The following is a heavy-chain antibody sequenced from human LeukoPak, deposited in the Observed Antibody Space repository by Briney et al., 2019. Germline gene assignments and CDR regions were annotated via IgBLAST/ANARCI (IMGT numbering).Heavy chain of an antibody. CDR2: MHYSGTT. V-gene: IGHV4-39*01. Sequence: SETLSLTCTASGGSISSSPYYWGWIRQTPGKGLEWIGSMHYSGTTYYNPSLKSRVTISVDTSKNQFSLRLISVTAADTAVYYCARNDRGRPADYWGQGILVTVSS. CDR1: GGSISSSPYY. J-gene: IGHJ4*02. D-gene: IGHD1-26*01. CDR3: ARNDRGRPADY.